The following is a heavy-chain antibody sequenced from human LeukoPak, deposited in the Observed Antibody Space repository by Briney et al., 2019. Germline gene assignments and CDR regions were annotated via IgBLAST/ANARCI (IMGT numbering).Heavy chain of an antibody. Sequence: GASVKVCCKASGGTFSSYTISWGRQAPGQGLEWMGRIIPILGIANYAQKFQGRVTITADKSTSTAYMELSSLRSEDTAVYYCARAGETADFDYWGQGTLVTVSS. J-gene: IGHJ4*02. CDR1: GGTFSSYT. CDR3: ARAGETADFDY. D-gene: IGHD3-10*01. CDR2: IIPILGIA. V-gene: IGHV1-69*02.